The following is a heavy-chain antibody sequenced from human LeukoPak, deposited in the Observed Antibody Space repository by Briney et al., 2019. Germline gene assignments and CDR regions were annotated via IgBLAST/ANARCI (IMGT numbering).Heavy chain of an antibody. V-gene: IGHV1-18*01. D-gene: IGHD3-3*01. CDR1: GYTFTSYG. J-gene: IGHJ3*02. Sequence: GASVKVSCKASGYTFTSYGISWVRQAPGQGLEWMGWISAYNGNTNYAQKLQGRVTMTTDTSTSTAYMELSSLRSEDTAVYYCARGVTITIFGVVRNGDAFDIWGQGTMVTVSS. CDR3: ARGVTITIFGVVRNGDAFDI. CDR2: ISAYNGNT.